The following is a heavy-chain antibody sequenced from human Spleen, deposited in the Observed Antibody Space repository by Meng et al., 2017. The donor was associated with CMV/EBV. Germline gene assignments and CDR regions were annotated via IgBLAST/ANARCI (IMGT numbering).Heavy chain of an antibody. J-gene: IGHJ4*02. CDR2: IKTKVSGGTA. D-gene: IGHD1-14*01. CDR3: TDTGALTPN. V-gene: IGHV3-15*01. Sequence: GESLKISCAASGFTFNNYAMSWVRQAPGKGLEWVARIKTKVSGGTADYAAPVKGRFTISRDDSKSTLYLQMNSLKTEDTGVYYCTDTGALTPNWGQGTLVTVSS. CDR1: GFTFNNYA.